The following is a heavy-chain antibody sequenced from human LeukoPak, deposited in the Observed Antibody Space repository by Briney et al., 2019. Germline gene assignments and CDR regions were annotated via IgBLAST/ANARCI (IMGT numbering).Heavy chain of an antibody. V-gene: IGHV4-61*02. CDR1: GGSISSGSYY. Sequence: PSQTLSLTCTVSGGSISSGSYYWSWIRQPAGKGLEWIGRIYTSGSTNYNPSLKSRVTISVDTSKNQFSLKLSSVTAADTAVYYCAKLKVLLWFGELFNYGMDVWGQGTTVTVSS. CDR3: AKLKVLLWFGELFNYGMDV. CDR2: IYTSGST. J-gene: IGHJ6*02. D-gene: IGHD3-10*01.